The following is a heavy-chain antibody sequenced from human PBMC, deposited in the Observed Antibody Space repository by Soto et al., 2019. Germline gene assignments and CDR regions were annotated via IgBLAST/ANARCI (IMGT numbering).Heavy chain of an antibody. Sequence: VGSLRLSCVASGISLSDNYMAWIRQAPGKGLEWLSYISNSDYTTYYTDSVKGRFTISRDNAKNSLYLQLNGLRVEDTAVYYCASGKWSLDYWGQGILVTVSS. CDR2: ISNSDYTT. CDR1: GISLSDNY. J-gene: IGHJ4*02. CDR3: ASGKWSLDY. D-gene: IGHD2-15*01. V-gene: IGHV3-11*01.